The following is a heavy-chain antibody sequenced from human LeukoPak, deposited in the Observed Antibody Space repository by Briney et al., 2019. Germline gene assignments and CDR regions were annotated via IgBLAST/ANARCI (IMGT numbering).Heavy chain of an antibody. D-gene: IGHD6-19*01. CDR3: TRPEAEQWLIR. V-gene: IGHV3-73*01. CDR2: IRSKANNYAT. CDR1: GFTLSGSA. Sequence: PGGSLKLSCAASGFTLSGSALHWVRQASGKGLGWVGRIRSKANNYATAYAESVKGRFTISRDDSKNTAYLQMNSLKTEDTAVYYCTRPEAEQWLIRWGQGTLVTVSS. J-gene: IGHJ4*02.